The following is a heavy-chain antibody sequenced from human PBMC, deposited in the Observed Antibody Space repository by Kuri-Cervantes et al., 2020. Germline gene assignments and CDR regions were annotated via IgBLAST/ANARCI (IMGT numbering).Heavy chain of an antibody. CDR2: IYYSGST. J-gene: IGHJ4*02. D-gene: IGHD6-19*01. Sequence: SETLSLTCTVSGGSISSSSYYWGWIRQPPGKGLEWIGYIYYSGSTNYNPSLKSRVTISVDTSKNQFSLKLSSVTAADTAVYYCARSVAGDYWGQGTLVTVSS. CDR1: GGSISSSSYY. V-gene: IGHV4-61*05. CDR3: ARSVAGDY.